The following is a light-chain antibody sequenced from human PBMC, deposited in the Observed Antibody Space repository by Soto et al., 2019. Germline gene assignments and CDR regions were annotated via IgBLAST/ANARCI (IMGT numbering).Light chain of an antibody. CDR3: QQYST. CDR1: QSISSW. Sequence: DIQMTQSPSTLSASVGDRVTITCRASQSISSWLAWYQQKSGKAPKLLIYKASSLESGVPSRFSGSGSGTEFTLTISSLQPDDFTTYYCQQYSTFGQGTKVEIK. J-gene: IGKJ1*01. V-gene: IGKV1-5*03. CDR2: KAS.